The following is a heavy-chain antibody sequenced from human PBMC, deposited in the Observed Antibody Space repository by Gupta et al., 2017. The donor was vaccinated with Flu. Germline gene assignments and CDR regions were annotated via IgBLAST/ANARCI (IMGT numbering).Heavy chain of an antibody. CDR2: ISFDGNNE. CDR1: GIIFRSYG. V-gene: IGHV3-30*18. J-gene: IGHJ3*02. D-gene: IGHD3-16*01. Sequence: GTSLRLSCVASGIIFRSYGMHWVRQAPGKGLEWVAVISFDGNNEYYADSMKGRFTISRDNSRNTLYLQMNSPRPEDTAMYYCAKDRRNDGGAFDIWGRGTMVSVSS. CDR3: AKDRRNDGGAFDI.